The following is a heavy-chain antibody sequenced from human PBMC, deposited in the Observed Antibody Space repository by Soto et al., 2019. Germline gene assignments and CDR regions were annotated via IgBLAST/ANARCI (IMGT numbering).Heavy chain of an antibody. CDR3: ARGYCTSSACHWNFDY. V-gene: IGHV3-48*03. CDR2: ITSTGSTR. CDR1: GGTFSSYE. J-gene: IGHJ4*02. Sequence: GGSLRLSWAASGGTFSSYEMNWVRQAPGKGLEWVSDITSTGSTRYYADSVKGRFTISRDNAKNSLYLQMNSLRAEDTAVYYCARGYCTSSACHWNFDYWGQGTLVTVSS. D-gene: IGHD2-8*02.